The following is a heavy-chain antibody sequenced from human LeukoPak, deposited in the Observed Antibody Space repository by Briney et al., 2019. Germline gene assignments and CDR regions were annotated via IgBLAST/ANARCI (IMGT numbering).Heavy chain of an antibody. D-gene: IGHD2-2*01. CDR1: GGTFSSYT. CDR3: ARVGYCSSTSCSDFDY. J-gene: IGHJ4*02. CDR2: INPNSGGT. Sequence: ASVKVSCKASGGTFSSYTINWVRQAPGQGLEWMGWINPNSGGTNYAQKFQGRVTMTRDTSISTAYMELSRLRSDDTAVYYCARVGYCSSTSCSDFDYWGQGTMVTVSS. V-gene: IGHV1-2*02.